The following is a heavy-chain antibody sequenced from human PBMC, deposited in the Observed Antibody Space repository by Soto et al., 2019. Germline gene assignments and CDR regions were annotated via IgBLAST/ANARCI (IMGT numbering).Heavy chain of an antibody. CDR1: GGSFSGYY. D-gene: IGHD2-15*01. CDR3: ESGGQDSSCGCGSCYPFDS. Sequence: QVQLQQWGAGLLKPSETLSLTCAVYGGSFSGYYWRWIRQPPGKGLAWLGEINHSGSTNYNPSLKSRVTISVDTSQNQFSLTLSSVTAADTAVQSCESGGQDSSCGCGSCYPFDSWGQGTLVTVSS. CDR2: INHSGST. V-gene: IGHV4-34*01. J-gene: IGHJ4*02.